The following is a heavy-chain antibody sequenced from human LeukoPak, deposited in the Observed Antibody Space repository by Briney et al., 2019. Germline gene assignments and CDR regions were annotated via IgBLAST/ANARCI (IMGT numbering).Heavy chain of an antibody. CDR2: INHSGST. J-gene: IGHJ5*02. D-gene: IGHD2-2*01. V-gene: IGHV4-34*01. CDR3: ARVYCSSTSCYQGEDWFDP. CDR1: GGSFSGYY. Sequence: NTSETLSLTCAVYGGSFSGYYWSWIRQPPGKGLEWIGEINHSGSTNYNPSLKSRVTISVDTSKNQFSLKLSSVTAADTAVYYCARVYCSSTSCYQGEDWFDPWGQGTLVTVSS.